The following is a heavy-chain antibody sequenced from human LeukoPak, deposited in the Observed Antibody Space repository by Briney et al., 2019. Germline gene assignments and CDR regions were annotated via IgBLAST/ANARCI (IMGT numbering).Heavy chain of an antibody. D-gene: IGHD1-26*01. CDR3: TRASGDGWEPSRY. V-gene: IGHV3-11*01. Sequence: GGSLRLSCAASGFTFSDYYMSWIRQAPGKGLEWVSYISSSGSTIYYTDSVKGRFTISRDNAKNSLYLQMNSLKTEDTAVYYCTRASGDGWEPSRYWGQGTLVTVSS. CDR2: ISSSGSTI. CDR1: GFTFSDYY. J-gene: IGHJ4*02.